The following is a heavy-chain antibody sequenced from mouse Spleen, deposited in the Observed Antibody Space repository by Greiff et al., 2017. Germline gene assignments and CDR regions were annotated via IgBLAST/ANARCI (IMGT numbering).Heavy chain of an antibody. D-gene: IGHD4-1*01. Sequence: QVQLKQPGAELVKPGASVKLSCKASGYTFTSYWMHWVKQRPGQGLEWIGMIHPNSGSTNYNEKFKSKATLTVDRSSSTAYMQLSSLTSEDSAVYYCARWWLTGNGGFAYWGQGTLVTVSA. J-gene: IGHJ3*01. CDR2: IHPNSGST. CDR3: ARWWLTGNGGFAY. V-gene: IGHV1-64*01. CDR1: GYTFTSYW.